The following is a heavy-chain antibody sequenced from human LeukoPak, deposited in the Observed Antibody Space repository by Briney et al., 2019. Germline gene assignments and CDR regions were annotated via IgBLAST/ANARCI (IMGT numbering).Heavy chain of an antibody. D-gene: IGHD3-10*01. J-gene: IGHJ4*02. Sequence: PSETLSLTCTVSGGSISSSSYYWGWIRQPPGKGLEWIGSIYYSGSTYYNPSLKSRVTISVDTSKNQFSLKLSSVTAADTAVYYCARVPPYGSGSYFDYWGQGTLVTVSS. CDR3: ARVPPYGSGSYFDY. CDR2: IYYSGST. V-gene: IGHV4-39*07. CDR1: GGSISSSSYY.